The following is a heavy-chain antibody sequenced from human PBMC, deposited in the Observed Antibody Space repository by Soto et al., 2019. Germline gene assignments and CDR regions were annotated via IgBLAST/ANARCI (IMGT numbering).Heavy chain of an antibody. V-gene: IGHV2-5*02. Sequence: QITLKESGPTLVKPTQTLTLTCTFSGFSLSTSGVSVGWIRQPPGKALEWLALIYWDDDKRYSPSLKSRLTITKDTSKNQVVLTMTIMDPVDTATYYCAHRPGGSSSYYFDYWGQGTLVTVSS. CDR1: GFSLSTSGVS. D-gene: IGHD6-6*01. CDR2: IYWDDDK. CDR3: AHRPGGSSSYYFDY. J-gene: IGHJ4*02.